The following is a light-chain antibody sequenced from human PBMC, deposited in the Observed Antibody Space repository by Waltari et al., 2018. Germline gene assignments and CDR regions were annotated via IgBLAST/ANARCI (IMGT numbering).Light chain of an antibody. CDR3: NSRDSSGQVV. CDR2: GKN. V-gene: IGLV3-19*01. J-gene: IGLJ2*01. Sequence: SSELTQDPAVSVALGQTVRITCQGDSLRDYYASWYQLKPGQAPVLVIYGKNNRPSGIPDRFSGSSSGNTASLTITGAQAEDEADYYCNSRDSSGQVVFGGGTKLTVL. CDR1: SLRDYY.